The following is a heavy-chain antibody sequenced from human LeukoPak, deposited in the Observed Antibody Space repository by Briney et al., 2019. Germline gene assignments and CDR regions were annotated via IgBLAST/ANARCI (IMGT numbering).Heavy chain of an antibody. CDR1: GGSISSYY. Sequence: SETLSLTCTVSGGSISSYYWSWIRQPPGKGLEWIGYIYYSGSTNYNPSLKSRVTISVDTSKNQFSLKLSSVTAADTAVYYCARGGSTGTNHNWVDPWGQGTLVTVSS. D-gene: IGHD1-1*01. V-gene: IGHV4-59*01. J-gene: IGHJ5*02. CDR3: ARGGSTGTNHNWVDP. CDR2: IYYSGST.